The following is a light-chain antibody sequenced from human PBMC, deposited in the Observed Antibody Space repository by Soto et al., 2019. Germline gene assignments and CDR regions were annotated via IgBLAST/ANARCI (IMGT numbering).Light chain of an antibody. V-gene: IGLV1-40*01. J-gene: IGLJ3*02. CDR3: QSYDSSLSCWV. CDR1: SSNIGAGYD. CDR2: GNS. Sequence: QSVLTQPPSVSGAPGQRVTISCTGSSSNIGAGYDVHWYQQLPGTAPKLLIYGNSNRPSGVPDRFSGSKSGTSASLAITGLQAEDEADYYCQSYDSSLSCWVFGGGTKLTV.